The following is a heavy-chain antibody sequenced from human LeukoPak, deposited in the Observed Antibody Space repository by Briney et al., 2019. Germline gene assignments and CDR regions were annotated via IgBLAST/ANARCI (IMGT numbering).Heavy chain of an antibody. CDR1: GGPISSSSYY. D-gene: IGHD3-10*01. Sequence: PSETLSLTCTVSGGPISSSSYYWGWIRQPPGKGLEWIGSFFLKGSTYYNPSLKSRVTISVDTSKNQFSLTLSSVTAADTAVYYCARDLLLWFGEEYRPKYYFDYWGQGTLVTVSS. CDR3: ARDLLLWFGEEYRPKYYFDY. V-gene: IGHV4-39*07. J-gene: IGHJ4*02. CDR2: FFLKGST.